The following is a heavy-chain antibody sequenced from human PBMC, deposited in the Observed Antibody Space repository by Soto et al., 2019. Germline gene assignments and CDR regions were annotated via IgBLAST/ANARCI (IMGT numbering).Heavy chain of an antibody. D-gene: IGHD2-15*01. V-gene: IGHV3-30*18. CDR3: AKGRKRDLNIVFEPEFDY. CDR1: GFTFSTYG. J-gene: IGHJ4*02. Sequence: GGSLRLSCAASGFTFSTYGIHWVRQAPGKGLERVAVISYDGGDKKYADYVRGRFTNSRDNSKNTVYLQMNSLRAEDSAVYYCAKGRKRDLNIVFEPEFDYWGQGT. CDR2: ISYDGGDK.